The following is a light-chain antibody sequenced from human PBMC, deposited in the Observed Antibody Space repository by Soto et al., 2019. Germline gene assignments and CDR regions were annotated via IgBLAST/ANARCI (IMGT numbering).Light chain of an antibody. V-gene: IGLV2-14*01. J-gene: IGLJ1*01. CDR3: SSYTSDITPYV. CDR2: DVS. CDR1: SSDVGGYNY. Sequence: QSVLTQPASVSGSPGQSITISCTGTSSDVGGYNYVSWYQQHPGKAPKLTIYDVSTRPSGVSNRFSGSKSGNTASLTISGLQAEDEADYYCSSYTSDITPYVFGAGTRSRS.